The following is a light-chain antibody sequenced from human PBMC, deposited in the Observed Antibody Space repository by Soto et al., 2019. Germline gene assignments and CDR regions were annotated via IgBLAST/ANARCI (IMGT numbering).Light chain of an antibody. Sequence: DIQLTQSPSFLSASVGGRVTITCRASQGINIFLAWFQQKPGKAPNLLISAASTLQSGVPSRFSGSGSETEFTLTITSLQPEDSATYYCQQRNSYPRTVGQGTKVDSK. CDR1: QGINIF. J-gene: IGKJ2*01. V-gene: IGKV1-9*01. CDR3: QQRNSYPRT. CDR2: AAS.